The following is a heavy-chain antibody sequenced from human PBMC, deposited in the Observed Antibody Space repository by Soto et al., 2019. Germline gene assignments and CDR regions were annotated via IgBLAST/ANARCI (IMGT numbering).Heavy chain of an antibody. Sequence: SETLSLTCTVSGGSISSYYWSWIRQPPGKGLEWIGYIYYSGSTNYNPSLKSRVTISVDTSKNQFSLKLSSVTAADTAVYYCARGPPVLLWVGEFANYYYYGMDVWGHGTTVTAP. CDR2: IYYSGST. D-gene: IGHD3-10*01. CDR1: GGSISSYY. J-gene: IGHJ6*02. V-gene: IGHV4-59*01. CDR3: ARGPPVLLWVGEFANYYYYGMDV.